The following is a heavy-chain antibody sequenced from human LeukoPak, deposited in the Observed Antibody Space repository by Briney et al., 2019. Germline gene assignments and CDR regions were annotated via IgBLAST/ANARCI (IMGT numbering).Heavy chain of an antibody. J-gene: IGHJ5*02. V-gene: IGHV3-21*01. CDR3: ARGGKRPSDSSASYSYWFDP. CDR1: GFIFSNYS. Sequence: GGSLRLSCAASGFIFSNYSLNWVRQAPGKGLEWVSSIRSSTRYIFYADSVKGRFTVSRDNAKNSLYLQMNSLRAEDTAVYYCARGGKRPSDSSASYSYWFDPWGQGTLVTVSS. D-gene: IGHD3-22*01. CDR2: IRSSTRYI.